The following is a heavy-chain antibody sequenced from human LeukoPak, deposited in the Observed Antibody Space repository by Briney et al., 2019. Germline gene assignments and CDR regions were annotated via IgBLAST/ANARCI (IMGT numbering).Heavy chain of an antibody. CDR1: GYTFTSYG. J-gene: IGHJ4*02. Sequence: GASVKVSCKASGYTFTSYGISWVRQAPGQGLEWMGWISAYNGNTNYAQKLQGRVTMTTDTSTSTAYMELRSLRSDDTAVYYCARVKGQIAAAGRGDYWGQGTLVIVSS. CDR3: ARVKGQIAAAGRGDY. CDR2: ISAYNGNT. V-gene: IGHV1-18*01. D-gene: IGHD6-13*01.